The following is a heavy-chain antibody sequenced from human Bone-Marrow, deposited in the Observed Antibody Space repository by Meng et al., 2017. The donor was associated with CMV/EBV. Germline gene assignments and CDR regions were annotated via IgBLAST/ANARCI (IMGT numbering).Heavy chain of an antibody. CDR1: GGSISSGCFH. Sequence: GSGGSISSGCFHWSWIRQPAGKGLEWIGRIYTSGSTNYNPSLKSRVTISVDTSKNQFSLKLSSVTAADTAVYYCARKYVDIVAPFDYWGQGTLVTVSS. CDR2: IYTSGST. J-gene: IGHJ4*02. D-gene: IGHD5-12*01. CDR3: ARKYVDIVAPFDY. V-gene: IGHV4-61*02.